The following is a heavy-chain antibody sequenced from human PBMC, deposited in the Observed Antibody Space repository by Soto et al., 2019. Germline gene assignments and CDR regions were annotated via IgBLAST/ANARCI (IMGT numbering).Heavy chain of an antibody. CDR1: GYTFTNYA. Sequence: QVQLVQSGAEVKKPGASVKVSCKASGYTFTNYAMHWVRQAPGQRLEWMGWINAGNGNTKYSQKFQGRVTITRDTSASTGYMELSSLRSEDTAVYYCARGTKPRDYWGQGTLVTVSS. J-gene: IGHJ4*02. V-gene: IGHV1-3*01. CDR2: INAGNGNT. CDR3: ARGTKPRDY.